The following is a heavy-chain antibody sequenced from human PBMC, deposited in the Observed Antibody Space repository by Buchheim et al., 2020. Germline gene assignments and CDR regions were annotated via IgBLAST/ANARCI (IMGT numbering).Heavy chain of an antibody. V-gene: IGHV3-30*18. Sequence: QVQLVGSGGGVVQPGRSLRLSCAASGFTFSSYGMHWVRQAPGKGLEWVAVISYDGSNKYYADSVKGRFTISRDNSKNTLYLQMNSLRAEDTAVYYCAKDLVAAAGTFPLDYWGQGTL. J-gene: IGHJ4*02. CDR2: ISYDGSNK. CDR3: AKDLVAAAGTFPLDY. CDR1: GFTFSSYG. D-gene: IGHD6-13*01.